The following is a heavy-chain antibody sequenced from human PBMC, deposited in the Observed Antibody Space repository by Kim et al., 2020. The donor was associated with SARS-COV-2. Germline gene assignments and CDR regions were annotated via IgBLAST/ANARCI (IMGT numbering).Heavy chain of an antibody. CDR1: GGTFSSYA. CDR2: IIPIFGTA. V-gene: IGHV1-69*13. D-gene: IGHD2-15*01. J-gene: IGHJ6*02. Sequence: SVKVSCKASGGTFSSYAISWVRQAPGQGLELMGGIIPIFGTANYAQKFQGRVTITADESTSTAYMELSSLRSEDTAVYYCARDGGGDCSGGSCSNYYYYGMDVWGQGTTVTVSS. CDR3: ARDGGGDCSGGSCSNYYYYGMDV.